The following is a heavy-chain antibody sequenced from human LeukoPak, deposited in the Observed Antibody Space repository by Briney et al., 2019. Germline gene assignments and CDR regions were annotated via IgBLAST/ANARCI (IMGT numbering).Heavy chain of an antibody. Sequence: GGSLRLSCAASGFGFSSHWMQWVRQAPGKGLGGVSRINSDGSDTNYADSVKGGFTISRDKAKKRLYIQMKSLSAEDTAVYYCARSKRITGTTVDAFDIWGQGTMVTVSS. CDR2: INSDGSDT. V-gene: IGHV3-74*01. J-gene: IGHJ3*02. D-gene: IGHD1-20*01. CDR3: ARSKRITGTTVDAFDI. CDR1: GFGFSSHW.